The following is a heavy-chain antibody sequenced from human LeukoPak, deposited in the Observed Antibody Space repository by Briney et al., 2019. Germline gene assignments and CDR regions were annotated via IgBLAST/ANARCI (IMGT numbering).Heavy chain of an antibody. CDR3: ARVGMITFGGVIAPYDY. CDR1: KYTFTDYY. CDR2: INPNSGGT. V-gene: IGHV1-2*02. Sequence: ASVKVSCKASKYTFTDYYMHWERQAPGQGLEWMGWINPNSGGTNYAQKFQGRVAMTRDTSISTAYMELSSLRSDDTAIYYCARVGMITFGGVIAPYDYWGQGTLVTVSS. D-gene: IGHD3-16*02. J-gene: IGHJ4*02.